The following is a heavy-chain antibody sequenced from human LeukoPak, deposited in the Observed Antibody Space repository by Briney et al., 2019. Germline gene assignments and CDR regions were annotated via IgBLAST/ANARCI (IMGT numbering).Heavy chain of an antibody. CDR2: ISYNSDSI. CDR3: AKVVSDCSGGGCYRPSYYYNGMDA. CDR1: GFTFDDYA. D-gene: IGHD2-15*01. V-gene: IGHV3-9*01. J-gene: IGHJ6*02. Sequence: QPGGSLRLSCAVSGFTFDDYAMHWVRQAPGKGLEWVSGISYNSDSIGYADSVKGRFTISRDNAKNSLYLQMNSLRAEDTAIYYCAKVVSDCSGGGCYRPSYYYNGMDAWGQGTTVTVSS.